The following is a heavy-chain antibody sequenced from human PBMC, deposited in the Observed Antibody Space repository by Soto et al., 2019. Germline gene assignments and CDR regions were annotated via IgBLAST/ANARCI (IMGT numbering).Heavy chain of an antibody. CDR3: ARGRAAGSGDWLDP. Sequence: QTLSLTCDISGDSVSSNSAAWNWIRQSPSRGLEWLGRTYYRSKWYNDYAVSVRGRITINPDTSKNQFSLQLKSVTPDDTAVYYCARGRAAGSGDWLDPWGQGTQVTVSS. V-gene: IGHV6-1*01. J-gene: IGHJ5*02. D-gene: IGHD6-13*01. CDR1: GDSVSSNSAA. CDR2: TYYRSKWYN.